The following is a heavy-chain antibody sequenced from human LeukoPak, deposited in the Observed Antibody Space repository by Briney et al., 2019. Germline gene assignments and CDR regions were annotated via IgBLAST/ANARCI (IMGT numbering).Heavy chain of an antibody. V-gene: IGHV1-2*02. Sequence: ASVKVSCKASGYTFTSYGISWVRQAPGQGLEWMGWINPNSGGTNYAQKFQGRVTMTRDTSISTAYMELSRLRSDDTAVYYCARGDVLRFLEWSIDYWGQGTLVTVSS. CDR1: GYTFTSYG. J-gene: IGHJ4*02. CDR3: ARGDVLRFLEWSIDY. CDR2: INPNSGGT. D-gene: IGHD3-3*01.